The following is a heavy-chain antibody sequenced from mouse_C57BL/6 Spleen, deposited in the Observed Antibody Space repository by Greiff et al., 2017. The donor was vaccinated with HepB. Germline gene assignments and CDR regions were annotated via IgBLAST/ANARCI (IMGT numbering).Heavy chain of an antibody. CDR1: GYTFTSYW. Sequence: QVQLQQPGAELVKPGASVKMSCKASGYTFTSYWITWVKQRPGQGLEWIGDIYPGSGSTNYNEKFKSKATLTVDTSSSTAYMQLSSLTSEDSAVYYCARFYRSWDGYYGSSYWGQGTTLTVSS. V-gene: IGHV1-55*01. CDR2: IYPGSGST. D-gene: IGHD2-3*01. J-gene: IGHJ2*01. CDR3: ARFYRSWDGYYGSSY.